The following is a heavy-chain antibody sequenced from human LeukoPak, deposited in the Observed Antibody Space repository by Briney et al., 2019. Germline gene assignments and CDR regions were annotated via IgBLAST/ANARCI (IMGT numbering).Heavy chain of an antibody. CDR1: GDSINSLDL. D-gene: IGHD1-1*01. V-gene: IGHV4-4*02. CDR3: ARVGLERIRDAFDI. Sequence: SETLSLTCTVSGDSINSLDLWSWVRQPPGKGLEWIGEMYLSGTTHSNPSVKSRVTISIDKSKNQFFLNLSSVTAADTAVFYCARVGLERIRDAFDIWGQGTMVTVSS. J-gene: IGHJ3*02. CDR2: MYLSGTT.